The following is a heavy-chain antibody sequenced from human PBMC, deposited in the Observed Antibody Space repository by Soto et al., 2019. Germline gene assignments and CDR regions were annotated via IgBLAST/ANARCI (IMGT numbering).Heavy chain of an antibody. CDR3: VRENYYYGMDV. CDR2: TRNKANSYTT. V-gene: IGHV3-72*01. J-gene: IGHJ6*02. CDR1: GFTFSDHY. Sequence: SGGSLRLSCATSGFTFSDHYMDWVRQAPGKGLEWVARTRNKANSYTTEYAPSVKGRFTISRDDSKNSLYLQMNSLRAEDTAVYYCVRENYYYGMDVWGQGTTVTVSS.